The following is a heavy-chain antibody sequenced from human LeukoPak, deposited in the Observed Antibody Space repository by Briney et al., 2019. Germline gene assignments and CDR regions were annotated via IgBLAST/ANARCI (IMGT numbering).Heavy chain of an antibody. CDR2: IKQDGSEK. CDR3: AGPSTYYDFWSGLN. CDR1: VFTFSSYW. D-gene: IGHD3-3*01. J-gene: IGHJ4*02. Sequence: PGGSLRLSCTASVFTFSSYWMSWVRQAPGKGLEWVANIKQDGSEKYYVDSVKGRFTISRDNAKNSLYLQMNSLRAEDTAVYYCAGPSTYYDFWSGLNWGQGTLVTVSS. V-gene: IGHV3-7*01.